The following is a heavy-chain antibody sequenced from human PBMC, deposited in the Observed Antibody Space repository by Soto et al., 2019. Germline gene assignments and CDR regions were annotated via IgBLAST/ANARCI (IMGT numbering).Heavy chain of an antibody. V-gene: IGHV1-69*12. CDR3: AYSANQGYFFDS. CDR1: GGSFRSYA. J-gene: IGHJ5*01. Sequence: QVQLVQSGAEVKKPGSSVKVSCKASGGSFRSYAVNWVRQAPGQGLECLGGIIPIFGTPNYAQKFHGRVSITADESTSTVYMDLISLKSEDTAVYYCAYSANQGYFFDSWGQGNVVTVS. D-gene: IGHD5-18*01. CDR2: IIPIFGTP.